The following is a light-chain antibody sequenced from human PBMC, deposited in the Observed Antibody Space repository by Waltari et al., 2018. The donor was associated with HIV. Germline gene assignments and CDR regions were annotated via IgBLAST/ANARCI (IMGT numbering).Light chain of an antibody. V-gene: IGLV2-23*02. CDR2: EVT. CDR1: ISDVGTYNL. CDR3: CSYAVSPYV. J-gene: IGLJ1*01. Sequence: HSALTQPASVSGSPGQSITISSTGTISDVGTYNLVSSYQQQPGKALKLIIYEVTTRASGISNPFSGSKSGNTASLTISGSQAEDEDDYYCCSYAVSPYVLGSGTKVTVL.